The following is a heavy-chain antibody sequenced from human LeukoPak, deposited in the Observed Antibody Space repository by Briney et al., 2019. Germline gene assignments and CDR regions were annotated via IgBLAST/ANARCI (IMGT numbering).Heavy chain of an antibody. J-gene: IGHJ4*02. V-gene: IGHV4-59*01. D-gene: IGHD6-19*01. CDR2: IYYSGST. CDR1: GGSILRYY. Sequence: SQTLPLTCTVAGGSILRYYWTWIRQPPRNVLAWPGYIYYSGSTNYNPSLKSRVTISVDTSKNQFSPKLSSVTAADTAVYYCARTGPGQWLPHIDYWGQGTLVTVSS. CDR3: ARTGPGQWLPHIDY.